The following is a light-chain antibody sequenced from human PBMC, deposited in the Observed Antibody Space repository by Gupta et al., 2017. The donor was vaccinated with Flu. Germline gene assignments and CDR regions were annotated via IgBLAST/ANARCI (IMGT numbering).Light chain of an antibody. CDR3: ATWDNSRKVPWL. J-gene: IGLJ1*01. CDR1: SSDIGSNA. Sequence: VTISCSGSSSDIGSNAVNWYQQLPGTAPKLLIHTNDQRPSGVPDRFSGSKSGTSASLAISGLQSDDEGDYYCATWDNSRKVPWLFGTGTTVAVL. V-gene: IGLV1-44*01. CDR2: TND.